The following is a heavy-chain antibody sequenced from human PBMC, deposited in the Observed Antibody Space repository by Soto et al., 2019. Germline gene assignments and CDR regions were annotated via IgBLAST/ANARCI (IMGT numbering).Heavy chain of an antibody. Sequence: EVRLVESGGGLVQPGGSLRLSCAASGITISNYPMSWVRQAPGKGLDWVSGISGSGDTTYYADSAKGRVTISKDISKNSLFLQLDSLRVEDSALYFCVKDDGGYPSTAPHWGQGTLVTVSP. CDR3: VKDDGGYPSTAPH. CDR1: GITISNYP. CDR2: ISGSGDTT. J-gene: IGHJ4*02. V-gene: IGHV3-23*04. D-gene: IGHD4-17*01.